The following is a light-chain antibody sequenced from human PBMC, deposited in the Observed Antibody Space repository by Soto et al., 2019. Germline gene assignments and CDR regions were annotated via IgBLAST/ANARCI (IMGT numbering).Light chain of an antibody. Sequence: EIVMTQSPATLSVSPGERATLSCRASQSVSSNLAWYQQKPGQAPRLLIYGASTRATGIPARFSGCGSGTEFTLTISSLQSEDFAFYYGQQYNNWVGTFGPGTKVDIK. CDR1: QSVSSN. CDR3: QQYNNWVGT. J-gene: IGKJ3*01. CDR2: GAS. V-gene: IGKV3-15*01.